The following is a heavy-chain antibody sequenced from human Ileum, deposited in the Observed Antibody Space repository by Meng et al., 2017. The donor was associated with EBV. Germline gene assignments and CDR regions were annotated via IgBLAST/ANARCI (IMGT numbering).Heavy chain of an antibody. Sequence: HVQLKATGPGLVKPSQTLSLTCTVSGYSFNSPDYYWSWIRQPPEKGLEWIGYIYYSGSTYYNPSLKSRVSISGDTSNKQFSLKLTSVTAADTAVYYCARSPYSGSALPFFDYWGQGSLVTVSS. CDR1: GYSFNSPDYY. CDR3: ARSPYSGSALPFFDY. CDR2: IYYSGST. V-gene: IGHV4-30-4*01. J-gene: IGHJ4*02. D-gene: IGHD1-26*01.